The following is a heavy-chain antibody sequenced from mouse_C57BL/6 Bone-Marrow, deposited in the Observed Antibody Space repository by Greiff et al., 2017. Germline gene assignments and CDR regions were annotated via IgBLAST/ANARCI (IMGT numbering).Heavy chain of an antibody. J-gene: IGHJ3*01. V-gene: IGHV1-53*01. CDR1: VYTFNRPW. Sequence: QVQLQQSGTELVKPGASVKLSCKASVYTFNRPWMHWVKQRPGQGLEWLGNINPSNGGTNYSEKFQSKATLTVDTSSSTAYMQLSSLTSEDSAVYYCARRRRSWFAYWGQGTLVTVSA. CDR2: INPSNGGT. CDR3: ARRRRSWFAY.